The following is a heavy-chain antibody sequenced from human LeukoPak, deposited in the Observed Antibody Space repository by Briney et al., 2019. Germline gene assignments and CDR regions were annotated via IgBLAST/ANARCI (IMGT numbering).Heavy chain of an antibody. D-gene: IGHD3-16*02. CDR2: INHSGST. Sequence: SETLSLTCAVYGGSFSGYYWSWLRQPPGKGLEWIGEINHSGSTNYNPSLKSRVTISVDTSKNQFSLKLSSVTAADTAVYYCARRKITFGGVIVYYFDYWGQGTLVTVSS. CDR3: ARRKITFGGVIVYYFDY. CDR1: GGSFSGYY. J-gene: IGHJ4*02. V-gene: IGHV4-34*01.